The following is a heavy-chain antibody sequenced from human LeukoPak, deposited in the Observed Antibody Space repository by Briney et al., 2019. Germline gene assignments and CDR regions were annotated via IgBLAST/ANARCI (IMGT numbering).Heavy chain of an antibody. V-gene: IGHV4-59*01. CDR2: IYYSGNT. D-gene: IGHD3-10*02. CDR3: ARSTGSTMFIDY. CDR1: GGSISPYY. J-gene: IGHJ4*02. Sequence: SETLSLTCTVSGGSISPYYRSWIRQPPGKGLEWLGYIYYSGNTDYNPSLKSRVAISVDTSKNQFSLKLGSVTAADTAVYYCARSTGSTMFIDYWGQGTLVTVSS.